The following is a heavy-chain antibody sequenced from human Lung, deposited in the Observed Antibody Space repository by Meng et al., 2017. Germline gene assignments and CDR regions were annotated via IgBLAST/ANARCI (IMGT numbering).Heavy chain of an antibody. J-gene: IGHJ4*02. CDR1: GGSISSGDYY. CDR3: ARNQNLKVFGDYGFDY. CDR2: IYYAGTT. V-gene: IGHV4-30-4*01. Sequence: QVQLQESGPGLVKSSQTLSLTCTVSGGSISSGDYYWSWIRQPPGKGLEWIGYIYYAGTTYYNPSLKSRVAISLETSKNQFSLKLTSVTAADTALYYCARNQNLKVFGDYGFDYWGQGILVTVSS. D-gene: IGHD4-17*01.